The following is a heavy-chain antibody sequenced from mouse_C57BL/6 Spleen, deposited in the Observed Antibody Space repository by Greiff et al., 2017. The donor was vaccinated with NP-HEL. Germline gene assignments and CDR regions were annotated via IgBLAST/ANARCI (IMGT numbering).Heavy chain of an antibody. CDR1: GYTFTSYW. D-gene: IGHD2-12*01. CDR2: IYPSDSET. V-gene: IGHV1-61*01. CDR3: ARGGLRYPMDY. Sequence: VQLQQPGAELVRPGSSVKLSCKASGYTFTSYWMDWVKQRPGQGLEWIGNIYPSDSETHYNQKFKDKATLTVEKSSSTAYMQLSSLTSEDSAVYYCARGGLRYPMDYWGQGTSVTVSA. J-gene: IGHJ4*01.